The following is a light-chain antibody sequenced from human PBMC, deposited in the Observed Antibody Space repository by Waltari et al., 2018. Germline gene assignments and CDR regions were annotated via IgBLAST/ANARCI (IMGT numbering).Light chain of an antibody. V-gene: IGLV1-47*01. CDR2: KDV. J-gene: IGLJ2*01. CDR3: ATWDDGLSGI. CDR1: SSNIGTHY. Sequence: HSVLTQPPSASGTPGQRVTISCSGSSSNIGTHYVDWYQQLPGTAPKPLMYKDVQRPSWGPARFSGSKSGTSASLAISGLRSEDEADYYCATWDDGLSGIFGGGTKLTVL.